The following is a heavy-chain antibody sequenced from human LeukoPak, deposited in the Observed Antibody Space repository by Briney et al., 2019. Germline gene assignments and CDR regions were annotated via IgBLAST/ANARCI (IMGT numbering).Heavy chain of an antibody. CDR1: GFTFSSYA. D-gene: IGHD3-22*01. CDR2: ISGSGGRT. CDR3: AKDIPYYYDSNVYY. Sequence: GGSLRLSCAASGFTFSSYAMNWVRQAPGQGLEWVSAISGSGGRTYYADSVKGRFTISRDNSKDTLYLQMNRLSGGDTAVYYCAKDIPYYYDSNVYYWGQGTLVTVSS. J-gene: IGHJ4*02. V-gene: IGHV3-23*01.